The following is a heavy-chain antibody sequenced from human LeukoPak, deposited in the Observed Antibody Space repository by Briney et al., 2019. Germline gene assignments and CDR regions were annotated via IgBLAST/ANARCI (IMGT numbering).Heavy chain of an antibody. CDR3: ARGVAGILYYYYMDV. CDR2: ISYDGSNK. J-gene: IGHJ6*03. CDR1: GFTFSSYA. V-gene: IGHV3-30*04. Sequence: GGSLRLSCAASGFTFSSYAMHWVRQAPGKGLELVAVISYDGSNKYYADSVKGRFTISRDNSKNTLYLQMNSLRAEDTAVYYCARGVAGILYYYYMDVWGKGTTVTVSS. D-gene: IGHD6-19*01.